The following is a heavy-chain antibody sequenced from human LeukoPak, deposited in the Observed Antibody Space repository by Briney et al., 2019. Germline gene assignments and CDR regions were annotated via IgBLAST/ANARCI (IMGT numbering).Heavy chain of an antibody. Sequence: SETLSLTCTVSGGSISSYYWSWIRQPAGKGLEWIGRIYTSGGTNYNPSLKSRVTMSVDTSKNQFSLKLSSVTAADTAVYYCARATAAAGTVYFDYWGQGTLVTVSS. CDR3: ARATAAAGTVYFDY. V-gene: IGHV4-4*07. CDR1: GGSISSYY. CDR2: IYTSGGT. J-gene: IGHJ4*02. D-gene: IGHD6-13*01.